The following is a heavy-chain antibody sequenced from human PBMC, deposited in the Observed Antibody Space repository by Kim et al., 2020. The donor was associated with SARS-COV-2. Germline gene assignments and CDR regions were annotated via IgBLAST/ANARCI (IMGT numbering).Heavy chain of an antibody. CDR2: INAGNGNT. Sequence: ASVKVSCKASGFTFSDYAMYWVRQAPGQRLEWMGWINAGNGNTRYSQKFQGRVTIPWDTSASTASMDLTSLRFDDTAVYYCASERFGGSFDYWGQGTLVT. D-gene: IGHD3-10*01. CDR3: ASERFGGSFDY. CDR1: GFTFSDYA. V-gene: IGHV1-3*01. J-gene: IGHJ4*02.